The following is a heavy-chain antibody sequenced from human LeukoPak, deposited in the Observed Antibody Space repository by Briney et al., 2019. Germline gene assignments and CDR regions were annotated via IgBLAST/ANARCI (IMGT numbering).Heavy chain of an antibody. D-gene: IGHD1-26*01. J-gene: IGHJ5*02. Sequence: PSETLSLICTVSGGSISSSSYYWGWIRQPPGKGLEWIGSIYYSGSTYYNPSLKSRVTISVDTSKNQFSLKLSSVTAADTAVYYCARVLNWFDPWGQGTLVTVSS. CDR3: ARVLNWFDP. CDR2: IYYSGST. V-gene: IGHV4-39*07. CDR1: GGSISSSSYY.